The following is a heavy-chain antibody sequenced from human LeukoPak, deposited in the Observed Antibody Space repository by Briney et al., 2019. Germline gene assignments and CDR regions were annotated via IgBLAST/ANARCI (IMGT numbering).Heavy chain of an antibody. V-gene: IGHV3-30*18. Sequence: GGSLRLSCAASGFTFSSYGMHWVRQAPGKGLEWVAVISYDGSNKYYADSVKGRFTISRDNSKNTLYLQMNSLRAEDTAVYYCAKDIRSIAVAVPFDNWGQGTLVTVSS. J-gene: IGHJ4*02. CDR2: ISYDGSNK. D-gene: IGHD6-19*01. CDR1: GFTFSSYG. CDR3: AKDIRSIAVAVPFDN.